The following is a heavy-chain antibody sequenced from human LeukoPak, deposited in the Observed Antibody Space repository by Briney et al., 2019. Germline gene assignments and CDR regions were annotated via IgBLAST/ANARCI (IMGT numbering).Heavy chain of an antibody. J-gene: IGHJ5*02. CDR2: INPNSGGT. CDR1: GYTFTGYY. Sequence: ASVKVSCKASGYTFTGYYMHWVRQAPGQGLEGMGWINPNSGGTNYAQKFQGRVTMTRDTSISTAYMELSRLRSDDTAVYYCARALGYCSSTSCRKYNWFDPWGQGTLVTVSS. V-gene: IGHV1-2*02. CDR3: ARALGYCSSTSCRKYNWFDP. D-gene: IGHD2-2*01.